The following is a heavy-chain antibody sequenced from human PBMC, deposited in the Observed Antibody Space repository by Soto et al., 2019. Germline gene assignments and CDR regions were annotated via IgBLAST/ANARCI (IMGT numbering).Heavy chain of an antibody. V-gene: IGHV3-23*01. CDR2: ISGSGGST. D-gene: IGHD3-16*02. CDR1: GFTFSSYA. CDR3: SKLDYDYIWGSYRPYYFDY. Sequence: GGSLRLSCAASGFTFSSYAMSWVRQAPGKGLEWVSAISGSGGSTYYADSVKGRFTISRDNSKNTLNLQMNSLRAEDTAVYFFSKLDYDYIWGSYRPYYFDYWGQGTLVTVSS. J-gene: IGHJ4*02.